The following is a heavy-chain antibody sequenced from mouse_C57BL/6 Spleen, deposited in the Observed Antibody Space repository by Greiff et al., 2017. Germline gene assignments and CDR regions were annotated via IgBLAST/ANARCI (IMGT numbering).Heavy chain of an antibody. CDR1: GYTFTSYW. CDR3: AREGTGDY. D-gene: IGHD3-3*01. Sequence: VQLQQPGAELVRPGTSVKLSCKASGYTFTSYWMHWVKQRPGQGLEWIGVIDPSDSYTNYNQKFKGKATLTVDPSSSTAYMQLSSLTSEDSAVYYCAREGTGDYWGQGTTLTVSS. J-gene: IGHJ2*01. CDR2: IDPSDSYT. V-gene: IGHV1-59*01.